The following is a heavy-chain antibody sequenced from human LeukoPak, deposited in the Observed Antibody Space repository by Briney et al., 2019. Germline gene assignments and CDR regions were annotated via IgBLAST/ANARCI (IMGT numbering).Heavy chain of an antibody. Sequence: SETLSLTCAASGYSLSSGYYWGWIRQPPGKGLEWVGSIYHSGSNYDAPVMKSRVTILVDTSKNQFSLKLSSVTAADTAVYYCAGQGQFDYFDPWGQGTLVTVSS. CDR1: GYSLSSGYY. CDR2: IYHSGSN. CDR3: AGQGQFDYFDP. D-gene: IGHD4-11*01. J-gene: IGHJ5*02. V-gene: IGHV4-38-2*01.